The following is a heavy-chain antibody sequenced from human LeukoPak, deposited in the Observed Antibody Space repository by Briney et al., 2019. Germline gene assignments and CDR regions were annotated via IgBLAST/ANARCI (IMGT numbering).Heavy chain of an antibody. CDR3: ARQGPYYYDSSGYRFDAFDI. Sequence: SETLSLTCTVSGGSISSSSYYWGWIRQPPGKGLEWIGCIYYSGSTYYNPSLKSRVTISVDTSKNQFSLKLSSVTAADTAVYYCARQGPYYYDSSGYRFDAFDIWGQGTMVTVSS. CDR2: IYYSGST. V-gene: IGHV4-39*01. CDR1: GGSISSSSYY. J-gene: IGHJ3*02. D-gene: IGHD3-22*01.